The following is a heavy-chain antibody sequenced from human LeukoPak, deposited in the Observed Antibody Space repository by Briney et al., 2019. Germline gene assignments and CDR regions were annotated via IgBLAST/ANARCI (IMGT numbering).Heavy chain of an antibody. Sequence: GGSLRLSCAASGFTFSSYAMSWVRQAPGKGLEWVSGISGSDGSTNYADSVKGRFTISRENSKNTLYLQMNSLRAEGTAVYYCAKDPGVGLPQDYWGQGTLVTVSS. CDR2: ISGSDGST. CDR3: AKDPGVGLPQDY. CDR1: GFTFSSYA. D-gene: IGHD5-12*01. J-gene: IGHJ4*02. V-gene: IGHV3-23*01.